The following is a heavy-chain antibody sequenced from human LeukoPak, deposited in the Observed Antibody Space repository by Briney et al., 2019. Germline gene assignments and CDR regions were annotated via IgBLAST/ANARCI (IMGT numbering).Heavy chain of an antibody. CDR3: ARGSNWLDP. V-gene: IGHV4-59*01. J-gene: IGHJ5*02. CDR1: GDSINNYY. CDR2: IYYSGST. Sequence: PSETLSLICNVPGDSINNYYWSWVRQPPGKGQEWIGYIYYSGSTNYNPTLKSRVTISKDPSKKQVALKLTSVTAADTAVYYCARGSNWLDPWGQGTLVTVSS. D-gene: IGHD6-6*01.